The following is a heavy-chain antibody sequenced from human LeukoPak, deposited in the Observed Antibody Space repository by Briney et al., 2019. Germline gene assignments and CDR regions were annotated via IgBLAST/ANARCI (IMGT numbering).Heavy chain of an antibody. CDR2: ISSSGSTI. V-gene: IGHV3-48*04. CDR1: GFTFSSYG. D-gene: IGHD5-12*01. CDR3: AREGGYSGYDFDY. Sequence: PGGSLRLSCAASGFTFSSYGMHWVRQAPGKGLEWVSYISSSGSTIYYADSVKGRFTISRDNAKNSLYLQMNSLRAEDTAVYYCAREGGYSGYDFDYWGQGTLVTVSS. J-gene: IGHJ4*02.